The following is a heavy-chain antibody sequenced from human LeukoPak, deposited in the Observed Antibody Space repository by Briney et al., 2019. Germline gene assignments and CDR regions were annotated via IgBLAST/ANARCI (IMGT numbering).Heavy chain of an antibody. CDR3: ARDGIDY. V-gene: IGHV3-7*04. CDR1: GFTFSNYW. J-gene: IGHJ4*02. CDR2: INQDGSEK. D-gene: IGHD1-26*01. Sequence: AGGSLRLSCAASGFTFSNYWMSWVRQAPGKGLEWVANINQDGSEKYYVDSVKGRFTISRDNAKNSVNLQMNSLRAEDTALYYCARDGIDYWGQGTLVTVSP.